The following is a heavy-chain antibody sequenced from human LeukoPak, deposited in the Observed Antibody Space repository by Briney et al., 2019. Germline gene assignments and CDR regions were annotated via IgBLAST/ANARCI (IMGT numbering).Heavy chain of an antibody. V-gene: IGHV1-3*01. CDR2: INAGNGNT. J-gene: IGHJ5*02. CDR1: GYTFTSYA. CDR3: ARGWKEVSDIVVVPAAIDP. D-gene: IGHD2-2*01. Sequence: ASVKASCKASGYTFTSYAMHWVRQAPGQRLEWMGWINAGNGNTKYSQKFQGRVTITRDTSASTAYMELSSLRSEDTAVYYCARGWKEVSDIVVVPAAIDPWGQGTLVTVSS.